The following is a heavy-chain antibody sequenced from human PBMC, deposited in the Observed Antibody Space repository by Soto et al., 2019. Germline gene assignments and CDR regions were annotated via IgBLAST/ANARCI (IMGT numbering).Heavy chain of an antibody. CDR2: IYHSGST. CDR1: SGSISSSNW. Sequence: QVQLQESGPGLVKPSGTLSLTCAVSSGSISSSNWWSWVRQPPGKGLEWIGEIYHSGSTNYNPSLKSRVTISVAKSKTQFSLKLSSVTAADTAVYYCAREIQGGDSSSSDWFDPWGQGTLVTVSS. D-gene: IGHD6-6*01. CDR3: AREIQGGDSSSSDWFDP. V-gene: IGHV4-4*02. J-gene: IGHJ5*02.